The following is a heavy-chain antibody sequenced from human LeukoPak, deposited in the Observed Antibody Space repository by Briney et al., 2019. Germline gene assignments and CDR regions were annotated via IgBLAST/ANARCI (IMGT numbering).Heavy chain of an antibody. Sequence: PGGSLRLSCAASGFTVSSNYMSWVRQAPGKGLEWVSVIYSGGNTYYADSVKGRFTISRDNSKNTLYLQMNSLRAEDTAVYYCARDTPGNAFDIWGQGTMVTVSS. CDR2: IYSGGNT. CDR1: GFTVSSNY. J-gene: IGHJ3*02. CDR3: ARDTPGNAFDI. V-gene: IGHV3-53*01.